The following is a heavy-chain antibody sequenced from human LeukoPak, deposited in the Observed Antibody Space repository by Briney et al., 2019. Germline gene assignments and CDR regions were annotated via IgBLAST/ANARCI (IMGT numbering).Heavy chain of an antibody. Sequence: ASVKVSCKASGYTFTGYGISWVRQAPGQGLEWMGWISGYNGNTNYAQKFQGRVTMTEDTSTDTAYMELSSLRSEDTAVYYCASYYDFWSGYYHFDYWGQGTLVTVSS. CDR2: ISGYNGNT. J-gene: IGHJ4*02. CDR1: GYTFTGYG. V-gene: IGHV1-18*01. D-gene: IGHD3-3*01. CDR3: ASYYDFWSGYYHFDY.